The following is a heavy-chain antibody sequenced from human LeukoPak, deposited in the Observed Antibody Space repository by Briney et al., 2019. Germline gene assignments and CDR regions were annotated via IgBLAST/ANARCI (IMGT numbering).Heavy chain of an antibody. CDR1: RFIFSSYG. D-gene: IGHD2-2*01. J-gene: IGHJ2*01. CDR3: VKDHTESYPWYMDF. V-gene: IGHV3-23*01. Sequence: GGSLRLPCAASRFIFSSYGMHWVRQAPGKGLEWVSTISGNGDHAYYADSVKGRFTISRDNLKSTVYLQMNSLRAEDTAIYYCVKDHTESYPWYMDFWGRGALVTVSS. CDR2: ISGNGDHA.